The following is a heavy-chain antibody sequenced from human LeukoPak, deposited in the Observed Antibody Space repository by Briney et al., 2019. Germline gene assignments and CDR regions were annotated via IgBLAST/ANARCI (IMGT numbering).Heavy chain of an antibody. CDR1: GFTFSSYS. V-gene: IGHV3-21*01. J-gene: IGHJ4*02. D-gene: IGHD2-8*01. CDR3: ARGDRLGYCTNGVCYPTDY. Sequence: GGSLRLSCAASGFTFSSYSMNWVRQAPGKGLEWVSSISSSSSYIYYADSVKGRFTISRDNAKNSLYLQMNSLRAEDTAVYYCARGDRLGYCTNGVCYPTDYWGQGTLVTVYS. CDR2: ISSSSSYI.